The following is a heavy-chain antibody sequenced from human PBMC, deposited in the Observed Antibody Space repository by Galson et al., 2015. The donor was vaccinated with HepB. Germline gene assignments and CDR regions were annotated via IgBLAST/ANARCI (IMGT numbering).Heavy chain of an antibody. D-gene: IGHD1-26*01. J-gene: IGHJ4*02. CDR3: ARMPWELQIFDY. V-gene: IGHV2-70*11. CDR1: GFSLSTSGVG. Sequence: PALVKPTPTLTLTCTFSGFSLSTSGVGVGWIRQPPGKALEWLARIDWDDDKYYSTSLKTRLTISKDTSKNQVVLTMTNMDPVDTATYYCARMPWELQIFDYWGQGTLVTVSS. CDR2: IDWDDDK.